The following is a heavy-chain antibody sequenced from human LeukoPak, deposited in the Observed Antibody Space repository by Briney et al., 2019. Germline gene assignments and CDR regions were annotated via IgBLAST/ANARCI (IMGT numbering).Heavy chain of an antibody. CDR3: AKDISGYSYGYIYYYGMDV. V-gene: IGHV3-9*01. J-gene: IGHJ6*02. D-gene: IGHD5-18*01. CDR1: GFTFSDYI. CDR2: INWNSGSI. Sequence: GGSLRLSCAASGFTFSDYILDWVRQAPGKGLEGVSCINWNSGSIDYPDSVKGRFTISSDNAKNSLYLKMNSLRAEDTAFYYCAKDISGYSYGYIYYYGMDVWGQGTTVTVSS.